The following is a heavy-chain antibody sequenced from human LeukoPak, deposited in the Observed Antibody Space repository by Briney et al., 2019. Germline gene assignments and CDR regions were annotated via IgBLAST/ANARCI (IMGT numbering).Heavy chain of an antibody. V-gene: IGHV3-74*01. CDR1: GFTFSSYW. CDR3: ATSIMGIQLHAIDY. J-gene: IGHJ4*02. CDR2: IISDGTNT. Sequence: HPGGSLRLSCAASGFTFSSYWMHWVRQAPGKGLVWVSRIISDGTNTNYADSVRGRFTISRDNAKNTLYLQMNSLRAKDTAVYYRATSIMGIQLHAIDYWGQGTLVTVSS. D-gene: IGHD5-18*01.